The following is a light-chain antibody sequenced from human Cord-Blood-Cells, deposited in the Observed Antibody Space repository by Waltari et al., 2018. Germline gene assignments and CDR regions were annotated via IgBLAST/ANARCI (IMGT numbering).Light chain of an antibody. CDR3: QQSYSTPLRT. J-gene: IGKJ4*01. Sequence: DIQMTQSPSSLSASVGDRVTITCRASQSIRSYLNWYQQKPGKAPKLLIFAASSLPSGGPSRFSGSRAWTDFPLNISSLQAEDFATYYCQQSYSTPLRTFGAGTKVEIK. CDR1: QSIRSY. V-gene: IGKV1-39*01. CDR2: AAS.